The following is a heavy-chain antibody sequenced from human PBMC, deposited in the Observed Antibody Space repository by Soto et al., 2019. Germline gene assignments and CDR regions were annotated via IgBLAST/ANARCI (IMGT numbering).Heavy chain of an antibody. V-gene: IGHV3-74*01. D-gene: IGHD1-1*01. J-gene: IGHJ4*02. Sequence: VQLVESGGGLVQPGGSLRLSCAASGFAFGSYWMHWVRQAPGKALVWVSRISQDGAIATQADSVKGRFTISRDNAKNTLFLQMNSLRADDTAVYYCLRDQRHWNEFADQWGQGTLVTVSS. CDR1: GFAFGSYW. CDR3: LRDQRHWNEFADQ. CDR2: ISQDGAIA.